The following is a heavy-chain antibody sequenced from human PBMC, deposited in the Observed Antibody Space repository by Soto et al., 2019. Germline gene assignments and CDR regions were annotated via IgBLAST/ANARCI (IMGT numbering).Heavy chain of an antibody. J-gene: IGHJ5*02. D-gene: IGHD6-19*01. CDR2: IIPIFGTA. V-gene: IGHV1-69*06. CDR1: GGTFSSYA. CDR3: ARTTVAGDNWFDP. Sequence: SVKVSCKASGGTFSSYAISWVRQAPGQGLEWMGGIIPIFGTANYAQKFQGRVTITADKSTSTAYMELSSLRSEDTAVYYCARTTVAGDNWFDPWGQGTLVTVSS.